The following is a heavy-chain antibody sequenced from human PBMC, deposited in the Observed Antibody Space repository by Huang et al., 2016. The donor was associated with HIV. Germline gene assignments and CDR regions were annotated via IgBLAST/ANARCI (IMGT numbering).Heavy chain of an antibody. CDR2: ISYDGINK. Sequence: QVQLVESGGGVVQPGRSLRLSCAASGFTFSNYGMHWVRQAPGKGREWVAVISYDGINKSFADSVKGRFTISRDNSRNTVYLQMNSLRAEDTAVYYCAKDIVATIGPDYWGQGTLVTVSS. CDR3: AKDIVATIGPDY. CDR1: GFTFSNYG. V-gene: IGHV3-30*18. D-gene: IGHD5-12*01. J-gene: IGHJ4*02.